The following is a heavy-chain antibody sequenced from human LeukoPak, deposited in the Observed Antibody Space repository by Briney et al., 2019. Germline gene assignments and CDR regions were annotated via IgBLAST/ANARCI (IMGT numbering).Heavy chain of an antibody. CDR1: GGSFSGYY. V-gene: IGHV4-34*01. D-gene: IGHD3-10*01. Sequence: KPSETLSLTCAVYGGSFSGYYWSWIRQPPGKGLGWIGEINHSGSTNYNPSLKSRVTISVDTSKNQFSLKLSSVTAADTAVYYCARGGGRYYYGSGKWFDPWGQGTLVTVSS. J-gene: IGHJ5*02. CDR2: INHSGST. CDR3: ARGGGRYYYGSGKWFDP.